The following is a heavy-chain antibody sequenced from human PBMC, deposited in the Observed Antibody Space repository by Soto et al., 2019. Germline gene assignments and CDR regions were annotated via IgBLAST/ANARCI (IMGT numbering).Heavy chain of an antibody. CDR2: IDPGDTYA. V-gene: IGHV5-10-1*01. J-gene: IGHJ5*02. Sequence: GESLKISCTGFGYTFTTFWISWVRQMPGKGLEWMGRIDPGDTYATYSPAFQGHVTISADKATSTAYLQWSSLKASDNAMYYCARIYCNTTTCDSWFDPWGQGSLVTVSS. CDR3: ARIYCNTTTCDSWFDP. CDR1: GYTFTTFW. D-gene: IGHD2-2*01.